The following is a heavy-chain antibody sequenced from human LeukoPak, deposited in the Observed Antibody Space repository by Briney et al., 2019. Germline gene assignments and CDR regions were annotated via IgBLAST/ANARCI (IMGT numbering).Heavy chain of an antibody. CDR1: GYSFTTFH. Sequence: ASVKVSCKAAGYSFTTFHINWVRQAPGQGPEWMGWVNPDTGNTGFAQKFQGRVTITQNSSVTTVYMELSSLTSEDTAVYYCARGLYSGSYRTTCYYFDYWGQGTLVTVSS. V-gene: IGHV1-8*03. J-gene: IGHJ4*02. D-gene: IGHD1-26*01. CDR2: VNPDTGNT. CDR3: ARGLYSGSYRTTCYYFDY.